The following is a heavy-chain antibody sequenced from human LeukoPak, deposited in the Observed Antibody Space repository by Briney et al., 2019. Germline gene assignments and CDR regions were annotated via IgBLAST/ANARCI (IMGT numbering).Heavy chain of an antibody. CDR1: GFTFNIYS. CDR3: AKDRPNYHESNGHYYRPNGDY. Sequence: GGSLRLSCAASGFTFNIYSMSWVRQAPGKGLEWVSSIISSGDATFYADSVKDRFTISRDNSKNMLYLQMSRLRAEDTAVYYCAKDRPNYHESNGHYYRPNGDYWGQGTLVTVSS. D-gene: IGHD3-22*01. J-gene: IGHJ4*02. V-gene: IGHV3-23*01. CDR2: IISSGDAT.